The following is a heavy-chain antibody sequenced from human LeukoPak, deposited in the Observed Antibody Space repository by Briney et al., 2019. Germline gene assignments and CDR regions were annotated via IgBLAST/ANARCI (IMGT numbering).Heavy chain of an antibody. J-gene: IGHJ4*02. CDR3: ARLDPRGPDDY. CDR1: GYPLSSGYS. Sequence: SETLSLTCTVSGYPLSSGYSWGWIRQPPGKGLEGIGNIYYTGTTYSNPSLKSRVTISVDTSKNQFSLKLSSVTAADTAVYYCARLDPRGPDDYWGQGTLVTVSS. D-gene: IGHD2-2*03. CDR2: IYYTGTT. V-gene: IGHV4-38-2*02.